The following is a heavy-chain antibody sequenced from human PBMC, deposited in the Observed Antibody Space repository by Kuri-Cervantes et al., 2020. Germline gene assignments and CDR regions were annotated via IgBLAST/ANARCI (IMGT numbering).Heavy chain of an antibody. CDR1: GFPISDHY. D-gene: IGHD6-19*01. CDR3: AKVSGQWLLLGAFDI. CDR2: IKQDGSEK. J-gene: IGHJ3*02. Sequence: GGSLRLSCVVSGFPISDHYIDWVRQAPGKGLEWVADIKQDGSEKYYGGSVKGRFTISRDNAKNSVFLQMNSLRAEDTALYYCAKVSGQWLLLGAFDIWGQGTMVTVSS. V-gene: IGHV3-7*03.